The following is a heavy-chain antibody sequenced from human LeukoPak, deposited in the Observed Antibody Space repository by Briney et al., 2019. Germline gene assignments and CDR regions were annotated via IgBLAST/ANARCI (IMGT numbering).Heavy chain of an antibody. V-gene: IGHV3-21*01. CDR2: ISSSSSFI. J-gene: IGHJ1*01. Sequence: GGSLRLSCAASGSTFSIYSMNWVRQAPGKGLEWVSSISSSSSFIYYADSVKGRFTISRDNAKNSLYLQMNSLRAEDTAVYYCATQGEHSYDSNRSGYFQHWGQGTLVTVSS. D-gene: IGHD3-22*01. CDR1: GSTFSIYS. CDR3: ATQGEHSYDSNRSGYFQH.